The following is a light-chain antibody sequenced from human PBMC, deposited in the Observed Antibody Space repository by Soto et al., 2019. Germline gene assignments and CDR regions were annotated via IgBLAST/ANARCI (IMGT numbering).Light chain of an antibody. Sequence: QSALTQPASVSGSPGQSITISCTGTSSDVGGSTYVSWYQQHPGKAPKLVIFDVSRRPSEVSNRFSGSKSGNTASLTISGLQAEDEADYYCTSYASSIYVFGTGTKLTVL. CDR1: SSDVGGSTY. CDR3: TSYASSIYV. J-gene: IGLJ1*01. CDR2: DVS. V-gene: IGLV2-14*03.